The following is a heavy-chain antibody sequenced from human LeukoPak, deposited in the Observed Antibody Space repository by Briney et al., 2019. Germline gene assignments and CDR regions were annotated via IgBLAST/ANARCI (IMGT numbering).Heavy chain of an antibody. CDR2: ISYDGNDK. V-gene: IGHV3-30*18. CDR1: GFTFSKYG. D-gene: IGHD5-12*01. J-gene: IGHJ4*02. Sequence: GRSLRLSRAASGFTFSKYGMYWVRQAPGKGLEWVTFISYDGNDKYYGDSVKGRFTISRDNSKNTLYLQMNSLRPEDTAVYYCAKDAIIVATIREIDSWGQGTLVTVSS. CDR3: AKDAIIVATIREIDS.